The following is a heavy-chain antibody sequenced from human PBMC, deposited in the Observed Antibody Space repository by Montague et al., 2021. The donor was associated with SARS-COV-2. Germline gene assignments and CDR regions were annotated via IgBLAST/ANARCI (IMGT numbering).Heavy chain of an antibody. J-gene: IGHJ3*02. Sequence: SETLSLTCTVSGGSISSYYWSWIRQPPGKGLEWIGYIYYSGSTNYNPSLKSRVTISLDTSKNQFSLKLNSVTAAGTAVYYCARGSYGPGAFDIWGQGTMVTVSS. CDR2: IYYSGST. CDR1: GGSISSYY. V-gene: IGHV4-59*01. D-gene: IGHD5-18*01. CDR3: ARGSYGPGAFDI.